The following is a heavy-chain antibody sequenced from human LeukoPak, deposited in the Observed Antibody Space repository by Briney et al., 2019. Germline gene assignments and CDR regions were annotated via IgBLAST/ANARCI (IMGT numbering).Heavy chain of an antibody. CDR3: ARDLLYYGSAFDY. CDR1: GFTFSSYE. J-gene: IGHJ4*02. D-gene: IGHD3-10*01. V-gene: IGHV3-48*03. CDR2: ISSSGSTI. Sequence: GGSLRLSCAASGFTFSSYEMNWVRQAPGKGLEWVSYISSSGSTIYYADSVKGRFTISRDNAKNSLYLQMNSLRAEDTAVYYCARDLLYYGSAFDYWGQGTLVTVSS.